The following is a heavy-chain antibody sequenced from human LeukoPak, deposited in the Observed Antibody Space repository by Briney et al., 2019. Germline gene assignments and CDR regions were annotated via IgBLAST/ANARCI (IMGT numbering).Heavy chain of an antibody. Sequence: GGSLRFSCAASGFTVSSDYMSWVRQAPGKGLEWVSVIYSGGSTYYADSVKGRFTISRDNSKDTLYLQMNSLRAEDTAVYYCASYGSGESYGMDVWGQGTTVTVSS. CDR3: ASYGSGESYGMDV. D-gene: IGHD3-10*01. CDR1: GFTVSSDY. J-gene: IGHJ6*02. V-gene: IGHV3-53*01. CDR2: IYSGGST.